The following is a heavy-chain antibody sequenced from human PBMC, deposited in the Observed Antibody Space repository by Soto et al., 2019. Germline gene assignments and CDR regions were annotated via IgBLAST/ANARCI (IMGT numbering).Heavy chain of an antibody. D-gene: IGHD3-22*01. CDR1: GCTFSSSS. CDR2: ISATTSTT. Sequence: EVQLMDSGGGLVQPGGSLRLSCAASGCTFSSSSMNWVRQAPGKGLEWISYISATTSTTYYADSVKGRFTISRDNAKNSVFLEMNSLRVEDTAVYYCARDLGHYDSSGYFDYWGQGTLVTVSS. CDR3: ARDLGHYDSSGYFDY. V-gene: IGHV3-48*01. J-gene: IGHJ4*02.